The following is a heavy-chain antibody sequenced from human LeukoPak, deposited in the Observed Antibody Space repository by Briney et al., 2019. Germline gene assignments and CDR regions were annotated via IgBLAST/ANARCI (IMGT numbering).Heavy chain of an antibody. D-gene: IGHD3-16*01. Sequence: TGGSLRLSCAASGFTFSDYYMTWVRQAPGKGLEWVAVISYDGSNKYYADSVKGRFTISRDNSKNTLYLQMNSLRAEDTAVYYCARMLNGGIDYWGQGTLVTVSS. J-gene: IGHJ4*02. V-gene: IGHV3-30-3*01. CDR3: ARMLNGGIDY. CDR1: GFTFSDYY. CDR2: ISYDGSNK.